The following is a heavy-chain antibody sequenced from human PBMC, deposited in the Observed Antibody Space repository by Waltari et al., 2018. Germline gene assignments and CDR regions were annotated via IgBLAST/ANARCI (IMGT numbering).Heavy chain of an antibody. CDR3: ARGGQQLYYYYDGMDV. Sequence: QVQLQESGPGLVKPSETLSLTCTVSGGSISSYYWSWIRQPPGKGLEWIGYIYYSGSTNYHPPRKSRVTIAVDTSKNQFCLKLSSVTAADTAVYYCARGGQQLYYYYDGMDVWGQGTTVTVSS. CDR1: GGSISSYY. V-gene: IGHV4-59*01. J-gene: IGHJ6*02. CDR2: IYYSGST. D-gene: IGHD6-13*01.